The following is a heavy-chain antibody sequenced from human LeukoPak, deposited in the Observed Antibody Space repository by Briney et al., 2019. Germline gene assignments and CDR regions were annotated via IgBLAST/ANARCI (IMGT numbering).Heavy chain of an antibody. CDR3: AKGGSTSPNGINDY. CDR1: GFTFSSYA. Sequence: GGSLRLSCAASGFTFSSYAMSWVRQAPGKGGEWVSAISAGSSTYYSDSVKGGFNISREKSKKKIYLQMNSLRAEDTAVYYCAKGGSTSPNGINDYWGQGTLVTVSS. CDR2: ISAGSST. V-gene: IGHV3-23*01. J-gene: IGHJ4*02. D-gene: IGHD2-2*01.